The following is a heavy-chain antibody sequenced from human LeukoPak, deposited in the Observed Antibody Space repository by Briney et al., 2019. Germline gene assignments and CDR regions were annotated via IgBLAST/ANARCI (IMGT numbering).Heavy chain of an antibody. J-gene: IGHJ4*02. V-gene: IGHV3-74*01. D-gene: IGHD6-13*01. CDR2: INSDGSTT. Sequence: GGSLRLSCAASGFTFTTHWMHWVRQAPGKGLVWVSRINSDGSTTNYADSVKGRFTISRDNAKNSLYLQMNSLRAEDTAVYYCARDIEAAGLFLDYWGQGTLVTVSS. CDR1: GFTFTTHW. CDR3: ARDIEAAGLFLDY.